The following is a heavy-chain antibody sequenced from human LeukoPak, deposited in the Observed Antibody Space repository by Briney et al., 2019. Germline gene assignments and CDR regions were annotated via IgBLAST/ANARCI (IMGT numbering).Heavy chain of an antibody. CDR3: ARGGEDGYMFDY. J-gene: IGHJ4*02. CDR2: ISSSSSYI. V-gene: IGHV3-21*01. D-gene: IGHD5-24*01. CDR1: GFTFSSYS. Sequence: PGGSLRLSCAASGFTFSSYSMNLVRQAPGKGLDWFSSISSSSSYIYYAGSVKGRFTISRDNAKNSLYLQMNSLRAEDTAVYYFARGGEDGYMFDYWGQGTLVTVSS.